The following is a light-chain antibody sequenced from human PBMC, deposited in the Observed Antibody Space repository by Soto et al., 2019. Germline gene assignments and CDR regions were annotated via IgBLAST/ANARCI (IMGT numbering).Light chain of an antibody. Sequence: DIQMTQSPSTLAASAGDRVTITCRASQSISSWLAWYQQKPGKAPKLLIYKASTLKSGVPSRFRGSGSGTEFTLTISSLQPDDFATYYCQHYNSYSEAFGQGTKVDIK. CDR1: QSISSW. J-gene: IGKJ1*01. CDR3: QHYNSYSEA. CDR2: KAS. V-gene: IGKV1-5*03.